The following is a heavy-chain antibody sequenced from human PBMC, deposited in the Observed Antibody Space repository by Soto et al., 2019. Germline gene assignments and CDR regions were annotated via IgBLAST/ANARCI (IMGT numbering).Heavy chain of an antibody. Sequence: GESLKISCKGSGYSFTSYWISWVRQMPGKGLEWMGRIDPSDSYTNYSPSFQGHVTISADKSISTAYLQWSSLKASDTAMYYCARHVNSSIYYYYGMDVWGQGTTVTVSS. D-gene: IGHD6-19*01. CDR1: GYSFTSYW. CDR3: ARHVNSSIYYYYGMDV. V-gene: IGHV5-10-1*01. J-gene: IGHJ6*02. CDR2: IDPSDSYT.